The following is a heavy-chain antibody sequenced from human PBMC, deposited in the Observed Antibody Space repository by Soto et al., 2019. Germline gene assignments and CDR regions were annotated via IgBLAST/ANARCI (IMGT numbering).Heavy chain of an antibody. CDR2: IFYSGDT. Sequence: SETLSLTCTVSGGSINNYHCIWIRQPPGKGLEWIGYIFYSGDTNSSPSLKSRVTISVDTSKNQFSLKLSSVNTADTAVYYCARLSNYGNGWSTFDYWGRGTLVTVSS. V-gene: IGHV4-59*01. D-gene: IGHD6-19*01. J-gene: IGHJ4*02. CDR3: ARLSNYGNGWSTFDY. CDR1: GGSINNYH.